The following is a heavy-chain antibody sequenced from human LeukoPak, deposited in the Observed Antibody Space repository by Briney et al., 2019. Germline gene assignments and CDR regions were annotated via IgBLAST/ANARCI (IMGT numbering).Heavy chain of an antibody. D-gene: IGHD2-15*01. CDR2: ISYDGSNK. CDR1: GFTFSSYG. Sequence: GRSLRLSCAASGFTFSSYGMHRVRQAPGKGLEWVAVISYDGSNKYYADSVKGRFTISRDNSKNTLYLQMNSLRAEDTAVYYCAKDHRRILDCSGGSCPLSFPDYWGQGTLVTVSS. J-gene: IGHJ4*02. CDR3: AKDHRRILDCSGGSCPLSFPDY. V-gene: IGHV3-30*18.